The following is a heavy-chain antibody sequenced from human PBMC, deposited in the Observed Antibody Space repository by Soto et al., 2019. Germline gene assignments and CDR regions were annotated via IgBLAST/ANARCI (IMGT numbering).Heavy chain of an antibody. CDR1: GFTFSSYA. Sequence: GGSLRLSCAASGFTFSSYAMSWVRQAPGKGLEWVALISYEGSNQYYADSVKGRFTISRDNAKNTLFLQMNSLRADDTAVCYCAKDQASGQGSFDSWGQGTLVTVSS. J-gene: IGHJ4*02. V-gene: IGHV3-30*18. CDR3: AKDQASGQGSFDS. CDR2: ISYEGSNQ.